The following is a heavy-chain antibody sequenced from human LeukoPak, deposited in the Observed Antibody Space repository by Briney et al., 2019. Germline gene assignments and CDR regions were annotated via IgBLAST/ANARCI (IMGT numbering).Heavy chain of an antibody. V-gene: IGHV4-30-4*08. J-gene: IGHJ3*02. CDR1: GVSMSSGAFY. D-gene: IGHD4-17*01. CDR2: IYYSGST. CDR3: ARAFPFDDYGDPDAFDI. Sequence: SETLSLTCTVSGVSMSSGAFYWSLIRQHPGKGLEWIGNIYYSGSTYCNPSLKSRVTISVDRSKNQFSLKLTSVTAADTAVYYCARAFPFDDYGDPDAFDIWGQGTMVTVSS.